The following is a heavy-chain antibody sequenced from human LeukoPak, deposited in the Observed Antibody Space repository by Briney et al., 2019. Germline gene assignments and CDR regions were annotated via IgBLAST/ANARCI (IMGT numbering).Heavy chain of an antibody. J-gene: IGHJ6*03. V-gene: IGHV4-38-2*01. D-gene: IGHD4-23*01. CDR1: GYSISSGYY. CDR2: IYHSGST. Sequence: SETLSLTCAVSGYSISSGYYWGWIRQPPGKGLEWIGSIYHSGSTYYNPSLKSRVTISVDTSKNQFSLKLSSVTAADTAVHYCARPVDYYYYYMDVWGKGTTVTVSS. CDR3: ARPVDYYYYYMDV.